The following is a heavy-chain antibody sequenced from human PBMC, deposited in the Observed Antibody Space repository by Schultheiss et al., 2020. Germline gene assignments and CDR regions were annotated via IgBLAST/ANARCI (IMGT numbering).Heavy chain of an antibody. CDR2: ISGSGGST. CDR1: GFTFKDYA. CDR3: AKGAYSSSSFLDN. Sequence: GGSLRLSCAASGFTFKDYAMGWVRQAPGKGLEWVSTISGSGGSTYYADSVKGRFTISRDNAKNSLYLQMNSLRPEDTALYFCAKGAYSSSSFLDNWGLGTLVTVSS. D-gene: IGHD6-13*01. V-gene: IGHV3-23*01. J-gene: IGHJ4*02.